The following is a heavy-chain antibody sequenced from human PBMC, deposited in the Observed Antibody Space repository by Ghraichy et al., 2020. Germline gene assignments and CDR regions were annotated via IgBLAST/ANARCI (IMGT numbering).Heavy chain of an antibody. V-gene: IGHV3-21*01. CDR2: IRISTYT. CDR1: GFTFSSYS. D-gene: IGHD2-2*01. J-gene: IGHJ4*02. CDR3: ARDLGSSTSPNFDY. Sequence: GSLRLSCAASGFTFSSYSMNWVRQAPGKGLEWVSTIRISTYTYYADSVKGRFTISRDNAKNSLFLQMNSLRAEDTAVYYCARDLGSSTSPNFDYWGQGTLVTVSS.